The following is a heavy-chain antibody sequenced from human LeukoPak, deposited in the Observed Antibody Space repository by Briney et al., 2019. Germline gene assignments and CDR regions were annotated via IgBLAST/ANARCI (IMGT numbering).Heavy chain of an antibody. V-gene: IGHV3-7*01. CDR2: IKQDGSEK. Sequence: GGSLRLSCAASGFTFDDYGMSWVRQAPGKRLEWVANIKQDGSEKYYLDSVKGRFTVSRDNAKNSLYLQMNSLRAEDTAVYYCASRDGSYGYWGQGTLVTVSS. CDR1: GFTFDDYG. J-gene: IGHJ4*02. D-gene: IGHD1-26*01. CDR3: ASRDGSYGY.